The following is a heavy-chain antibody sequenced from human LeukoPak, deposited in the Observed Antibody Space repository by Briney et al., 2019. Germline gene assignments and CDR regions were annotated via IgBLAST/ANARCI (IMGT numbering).Heavy chain of an antibody. V-gene: IGHV3-30-3*01. CDR1: GFTFSSYA. CDR2: ISYDGSNK. CDR3: AKDYPITIRGVGATPLDY. Sequence: GGSLRLSCAASGFTFSSYAMNWVRRAPGKGLEWVALISYDGSNKNYADSVKGRFTISRDNSKNTLYLQMNSLRAEDTAVYYCAKDYPITIRGVGATPLDYWGQGTLATVSS. J-gene: IGHJ4*02. D-gene: IGHD1-26*01.